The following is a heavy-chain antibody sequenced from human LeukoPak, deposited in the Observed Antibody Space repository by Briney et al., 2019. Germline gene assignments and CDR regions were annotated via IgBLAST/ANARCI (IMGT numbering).Heavy chain of an antibody. CDR2: FDPEDGET. V-gene: IGHV1-24*01. J-gene: IGHJ4*02. CDR3: ATVGGYSYGPRGFDY. D-gene: IGHD5-18*01. CDR1: GYTLTELS. Sequence: ASVKVSCKVSGYTLTELSMHWVRQAPGKGLEWMGGFDPEDGETIYAQKFQGRVTMTEDTSTDTAYMELSSLRSEDTAVYYCATVGGYSYGPRGFDYWGQGTLVTVSS.